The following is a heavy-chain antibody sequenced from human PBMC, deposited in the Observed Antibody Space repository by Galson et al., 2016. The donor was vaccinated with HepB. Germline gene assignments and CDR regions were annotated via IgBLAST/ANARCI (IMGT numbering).Heavy chain of an antibody. CDR1: GFAFSDTW. D-gene: IGHD3-10*02. J-gene: IGHJ4*02. CDR3: ATVSGGIPFV. CDR2: VKRETEGGTS. V-gene: IGHV3-15*01. Sequence: SLRLSCAASGFAFSDTWMSWVRQAPGKGLEWVGRVKRETEGGTSDYAAPVKGRFTISRDDSKKTVYLQMNSLKTDDTAVYYCATVSGGIPFVWGQGALVTVSS.